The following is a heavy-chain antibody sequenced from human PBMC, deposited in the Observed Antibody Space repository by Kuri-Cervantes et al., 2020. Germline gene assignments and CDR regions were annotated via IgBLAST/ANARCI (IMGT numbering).Heavy chain of an antibody. V-gene: IGHV4-4*07. CDR3: ASGAYGSRSSNWFDP. D-gene: IGHD3-10*01. Sequence: SETLSLTCTVSGGSISSYYWSWIRQPAGKGLEWIGRIYTSGSTNYNPSLKSRVTISVDKSKNQFSLKLNSVTAADTAVYFCASGAYGSRSSNWFDPWGQGTLVTVSS. J-gene: IGHJ5*02. CDR1: GGSISSYY. CDR2: IYTSGST.